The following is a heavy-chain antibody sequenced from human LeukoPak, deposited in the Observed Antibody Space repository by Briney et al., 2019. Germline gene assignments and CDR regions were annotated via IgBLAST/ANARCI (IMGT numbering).Heavy chain of an antibody. CDR1: GFTFSTYA. V-gene: IGHV3-23*01. CDR2: ISGSDGST. CDR3: AREVVAAAGTFSGNWFDP. Sequence: GGSLRLSCAASGFTFSTYAMSWVRQGPGKGLEWVSGISGSDGSTYYADSVKGRFTISRDNSKNMLYLQMNSLRAEDTAVYYCAREVVAAAGTFSGNWFDPWGQGTLVTVSS. D-gene: IGHD6-13*01. J-gene: IGHJ5*02.